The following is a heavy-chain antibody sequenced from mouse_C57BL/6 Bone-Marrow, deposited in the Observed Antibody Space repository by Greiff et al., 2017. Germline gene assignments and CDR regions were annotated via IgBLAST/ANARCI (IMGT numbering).Heavy chain of an antibody. CDR2: ISSGSSTI. V-gene: IGHV5-17*01. Sequence: DVMLVESGGGLVKPGGSLKLSCAASGFTFSDYGMHWVRQAPEKGLEWVAYISSGSSTIYYADTVKGRFTISRDNAKNTRFLQMTSLRSEDTAMYYCARRWLLPYAMDYWGQGTSVTVSS. J-gene: IGHJ4*01. CDR1: GFTFSDYG. D-gene: IGHD2-3*01. CDR3: ARRWLLPYAMDY.